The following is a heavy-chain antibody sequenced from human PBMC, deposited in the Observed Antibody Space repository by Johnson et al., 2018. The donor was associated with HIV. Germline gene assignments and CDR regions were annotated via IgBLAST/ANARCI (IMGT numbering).Heavy chain of an antibody. D-gene: IGHD1-26*01. V-gene: IGHV3-9*01. CDR1: GFMLNSHG. CDR2: ISWNSDTI. J-gene: IGHJ3*01. Sequence: VQLVESGGGLVQPGRSLRLSCAASGFMLNSHGMHWVRQVSKKGLEWVAGISWNSDTIGYADSVKGRFTISRDNAKNSLYLQMKSLRLEDTALYFCARDLTWEMQDTFDLWGKGTMVTVSS. CDR3: ARDLTWEMQDTFDL.